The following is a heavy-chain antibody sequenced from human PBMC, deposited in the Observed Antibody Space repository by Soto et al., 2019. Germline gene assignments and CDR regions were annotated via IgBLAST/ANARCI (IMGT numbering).Heavy chain of an antibody. Sequence: SETLSLTCTVSGVSIFSHSYYWGWIRQAPGKGLEWIATINHSGSTYHNPSLKSRVTMSVDTSKNQFSLNLSSVTAADTAVYYCARRYAPRYSSGNNHFDLWGQGTLVTVSS. V-gene: IGHV4-39*01. D-gene: IGHD2-15*01. CDR1: GVSIFSHSYY. J-gene: IGHJ4*02. CDR2: INHSGST. CDR3: ARRYAPRYSSGNNHFDL.